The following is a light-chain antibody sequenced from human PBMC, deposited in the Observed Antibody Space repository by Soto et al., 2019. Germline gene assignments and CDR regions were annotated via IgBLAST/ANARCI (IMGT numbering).Light chain of an antibody. J-gene: IGLJ3*02. V-gene: IGLV1-44*01. CDR3: AARDDSLNGLV. CDR2: SNN. Sequence: QSVLTQPPSASGTPGQRVTISCSGSSSNIGTNTVDWYQQLPGTAPKLLVNSNNQRPAGVPDRFSGSKSCTSASLAISGLQSEDEAYYYCAARDDSLNGLVFGGGTKLTVL. CDR1: SSNIGTNT.